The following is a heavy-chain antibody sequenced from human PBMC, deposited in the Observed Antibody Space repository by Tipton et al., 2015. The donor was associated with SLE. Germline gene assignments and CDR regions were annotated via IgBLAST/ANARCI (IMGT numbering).Heavy chain of an antibody. V-gene: IGHV4-61*02. CDR1: GVSITNGRYS. Sequence: GLVKPSETLSLTCTVSGVSITNGRYSWSWIRQSAGKGLEWIGRIYPSGSAYYNPSLKSRVTMSVDTSKNQFSLKLSSVTVADTAMYYCARRRANVGATFDHWGQGTLVTVSS. CDR3: ARRRANVGATFDH. CDR2: IYPSGSA. D-gene: IGHD1-26*01. J-gene: IGHJ4*02.